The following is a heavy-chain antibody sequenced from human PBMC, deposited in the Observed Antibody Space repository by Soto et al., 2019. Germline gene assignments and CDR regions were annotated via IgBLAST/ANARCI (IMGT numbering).Heavy chain of an antibody. V-gene: IGHV4-4*02. CDR1: GVTIISSNW. CDR3: ASSTVTTTYYYYGMDV. J-gene: IGHJ6*02. D-gene: IGHD4-17*01. CDR2: IYHSGST. Sequence: SETLSLTCAVSGVTIISSNWWSWVRQTPGKGLEWIGEIYHSGSTNYNPSLKSRVTISVDKSKNQFSLKLSSVTAADTAVYYCASSTVTTTYYYYGMDVWGQGTTVTVS.